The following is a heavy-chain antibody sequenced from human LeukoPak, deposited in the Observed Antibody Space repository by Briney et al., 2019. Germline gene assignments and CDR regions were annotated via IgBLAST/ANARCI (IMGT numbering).Heavy chain of an antibody. CDR1: GFTFSSYA. J-gene: IGHJ4*02. D-gene: IGHD6-6*01. Sequence: GRSLRLSCAASGFTFSSYAMHWVRQARGKGLEWVAVISYDGSNKYYADSVKGRFTIPRDNSKNTLYLQMNSLRAEDTAVYYCTKQLVPNYFDYWGQGTLVTVSS. CDR3: TKQLVPNYFDY. V-gene: IGHV3-30-3*01. CDR2: ISYDGSNK.